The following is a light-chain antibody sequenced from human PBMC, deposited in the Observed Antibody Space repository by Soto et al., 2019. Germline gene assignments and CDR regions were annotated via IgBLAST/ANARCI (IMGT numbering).Light chain of an antibody. CDR1: SGDVGAYDF. J-gene: IGLJ1*01. CDR3: NSYSSSKTHV. Sequence: LTQPASVSGSPGQSITISCTGTSGDVGAYDFVSWHQQHPGKAPKLMIYDVSNRPSGVSNRFSGSKSGNTASLTISGLQAEDEADYYCNSYSSSKTHVFGTGTKVTVL. CDR2: DVS. V-gene: IGLV2-14*01.